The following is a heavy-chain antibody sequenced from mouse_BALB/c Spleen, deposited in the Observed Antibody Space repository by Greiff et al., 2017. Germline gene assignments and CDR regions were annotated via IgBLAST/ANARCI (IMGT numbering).Heavy chain of an antibody. D-gene: IGHD1-1*01. CDR3: ARDYYGSSFYWYFDV. CDR1: GFTFTDYY. CDR2: IRNKANGYTT. Sequence: EVQLKESGGGLVQPGGSLRLSCATSGFTFTDYYMSWVRQPPGKALEWLGFIRNKANGYTTEYSASVKGRFTISRDNSQSILYLQMNTLRAEDSATYYCARDYYGSSFYWYFDVWGAGTTVTVSS. J-gene: IGHJ1*01. V-gene: IGHV7-3*02.